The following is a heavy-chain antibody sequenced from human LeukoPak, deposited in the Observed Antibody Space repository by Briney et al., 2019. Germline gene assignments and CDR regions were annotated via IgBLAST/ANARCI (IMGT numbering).Heavy chain of an antibody. D-gene: IGHD4-17*01. J-gene: IGHJ5*02. V-gene: IGHV3-21*04. CDR1: GFTFSSYS. Sequence: KPGGSLRLSCVASGFTFSSYSMNWVRQAPGKGLEWVSSITSGSNYIYYADSVKGRFTISRDNAKNTLYLQMSSLRAEDTAVYYSYGDPTLSFDPWGQGTLVTVSS. CDR3: YGDPTLSFDP. CDR2: ITSGSNYI.